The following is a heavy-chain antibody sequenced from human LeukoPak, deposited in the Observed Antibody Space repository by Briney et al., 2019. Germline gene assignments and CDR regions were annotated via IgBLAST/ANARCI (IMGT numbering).Heavy chain of an antibody. V-gene: IGHV1-18*01. CDR3: ARDPSNTSGWYAWADY. D-gene: IGHD6-19*01. CDR2: ISAYNGDT. CDR1: GFTFTRYG. Sequence: GASVKASCKASGFTFTRYGISWVRQAPGQGLEWMGWISAYNGDTKYAHKFQDRLTMTTDTSTSTAYMELRSLRSDDTAVYYCARDPSNTSGWYAWADYWGQGTLVTVSS. J-gene: IGHJ4*02.